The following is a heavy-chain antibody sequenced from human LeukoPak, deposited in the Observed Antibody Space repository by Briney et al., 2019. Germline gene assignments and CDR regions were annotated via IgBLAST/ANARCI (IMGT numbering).Heavy chain of an antibody. V-gene: IGHV1-18*01. D-gene: IGHD5/OR15-5a*01. CDR2: ISTNNGNT. J-gene: IGHJ4*02. CDR1: GYTSTSDG. CDR3: ARWVSTSFDY. Sequence: GPSVKVSCKTFGYTSTSDGISWVRQAPGQGLEWMGWISTNNGNTNYVQNLQGRVTMTKDTSTSPAYMELRRQKSDETAVYCCARWVSTSFDYWGQGTLVTVSS.